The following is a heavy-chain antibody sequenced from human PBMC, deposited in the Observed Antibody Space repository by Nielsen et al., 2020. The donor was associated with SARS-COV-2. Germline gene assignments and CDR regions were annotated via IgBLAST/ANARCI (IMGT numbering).Heavy chain of an antibody. D-gene: IGHD6-19*01. V-gene: IGHV4-34*01. CDR3: ARRRRLAAFDY. CDR2: INHSGST. J-gene: IGHJ4*02. Sequence: SQTLSLTCAVYGGSFSGYYWSWIRQPPGKGLEWIGEINHSGSTNYNPSLKSRVTISVDTSKNQFSLKLSSVTAADTAVYYCARRRRLAAFDYWGQGTLVTVSS. CDR1: GGSFSGYY.